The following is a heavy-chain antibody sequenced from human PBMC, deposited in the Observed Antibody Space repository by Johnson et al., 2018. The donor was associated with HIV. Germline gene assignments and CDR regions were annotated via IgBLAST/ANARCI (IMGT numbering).Heavy chain of an antibody. Sequence: LLVESGGGLVKPGGSLRLSCAASGFTFSSYDMHWVRQAPGKGLEWVALISYDGRNTYHAVSVKGRFTISRDNSKNTLYLQMNSLRPEDTAAYYCATIAAHGAAFDIWGQGTVVTVSS. J-gene: IGHJ3*02. CDR2: ISYDGRNT. CDR3: ATIAAHGAAFDI. V-gene: IGHV3-30*03. CDR1: GFTFSSYD. D-gene: IGHD6-25*01.